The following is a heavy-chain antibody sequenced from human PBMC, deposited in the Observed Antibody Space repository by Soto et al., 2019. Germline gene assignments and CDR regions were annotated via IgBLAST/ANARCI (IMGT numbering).Heavy chain of an antibody. CDR2: IIPIFGTA. CDR3: ARDRGRGFHDSSGSPDAFDI. J-gene: IGHJ3*02. D-gene: IGHD3-22*01. CDR1: GGTFSSYA. V-gene: IGHV1-69*13. Sequence: SVKVSCKASGGTFSSYAISWVRQAPGQGLEWMGGIIPIFGTANYAQKFQGRVTITADESTSTAYMELSSLRSEDTAVYYCARDRGRGFHDSSGSPDAFDIWGQGTMVTVS.